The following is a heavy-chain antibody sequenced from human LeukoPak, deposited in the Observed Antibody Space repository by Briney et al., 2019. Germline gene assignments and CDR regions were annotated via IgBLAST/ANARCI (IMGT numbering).Heavy chain of an antibody. CDR2: TYYRSKWYN. D-gene: IGHD5-24*01. CDR1: GDSVSSNTAA. CDR3: AREGRDGYNPEAFDY. Sequence: SQTLSLTCAISGDSVSSNTAASNWIRQSPSKGLEWLGRTYYRSKWYNDYAVSVKSRITLNPDTSKNQSSLHLNSVTPEDTAVYYCAREGRDGYNPEAFDYWGQGTLVTVSS. J-gene: IGHJ4*02. V-gene: IGHV6-1*01.